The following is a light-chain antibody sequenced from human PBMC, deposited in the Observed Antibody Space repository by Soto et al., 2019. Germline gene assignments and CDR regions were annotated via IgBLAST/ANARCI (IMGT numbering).Light chain of an antibody. CDR2: DVS. CDR3: NSYTTSSTVV. J-gene: IGLJ2*01. V-gene: IGLV2-14*03. CDR1: SSDIGAYNY. Sequence: QSALTQPASVSGSPGQSITISRTGTSSDIGAYNYVSWYQQHPGKAPKLMIYDVSNWPSGVSNRFSGSKSGNTASLTISGLQAEDEADYYCNSYTTSSTVVFGGGTKLTVL.